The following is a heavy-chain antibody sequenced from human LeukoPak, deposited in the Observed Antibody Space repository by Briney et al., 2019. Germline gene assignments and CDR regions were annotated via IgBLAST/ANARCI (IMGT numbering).Heavy chain of an antibody. V-gene: IGHV5-51*01. CDR3: ARHPISSSWHPDYYYGMDV. CDR2: IYPGDSDT. Sequence: GESLKISCKGSGYSFTSYWIGWVRQMPGKGLEWMGIIYPGDSDTRYSPSFQGQVTISADKSISTAYLQWSSLKASDTATYYCARHPISSSWHPDYYYGMDVWGQGTTVTVSS. D-gene: IGHD6-13*01. J-gene: IGHJ6*02. CDR1: GYSFTSYW.